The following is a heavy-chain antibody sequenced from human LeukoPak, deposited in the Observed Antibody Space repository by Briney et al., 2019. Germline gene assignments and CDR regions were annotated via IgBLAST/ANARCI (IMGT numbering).Heavy chain of an antibody. CDR1: GFTFSSYE. D-gene: IGHD6-6*01. Sequence: GGSLRLSCAASGFTFSSYEMNWVRQAPGKGLEWVSYISRSGSTIYYADSVKGRFTISRDNAKNSLYLQMNSLRAEDTAVYYCASGIAARRDFDYWGQGTLVTVSS. CDR3: ASGIAARRDFDY. J-gene: IGHJ4*02. V-gene: IGHV3-48*03. CDR2: ISRSGSTI.